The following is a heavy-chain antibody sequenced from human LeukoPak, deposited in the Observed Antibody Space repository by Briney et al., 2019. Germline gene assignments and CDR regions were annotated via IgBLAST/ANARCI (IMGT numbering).Heavy chain of an antibody. Sequence: QPSETLSLTCAVSGGSISSGGYSWSWIRQPPGKGLEWIGYIYHSGSAYYNPSLESRVTISIDRSKNQFSLKLTSVTAADTAVYYCARGDGYSFDYWGQGTLVTVSS. CDR2: IYHSGSA. J-gene: IGHJ4*02. CDR3: ARGDGYSFDY. CDR1: GGSISSGGYS. V-gene: IGHV4-30-2*01. D-gene: IGHD2-21*02.